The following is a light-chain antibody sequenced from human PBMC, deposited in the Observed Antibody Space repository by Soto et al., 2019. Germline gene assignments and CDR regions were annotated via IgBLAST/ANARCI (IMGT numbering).Light chain of an antibody. CDR1: QSVTSNY. J-gene: IGKJ2*01. CDR3: QQYGNSPFT. CDR2: GVS. Sequence: EIVLTQSAGTLSLSPGERATLSCRASQSVTSNYLAWYQQKPGQAPRLLIYGVSTRATGIPDRFSGSGSGTDFTLTMSRLEPEDFAVYYCQQYGNSPFTFGQGTKLEMK. V-gene: IGKV3-20*01.